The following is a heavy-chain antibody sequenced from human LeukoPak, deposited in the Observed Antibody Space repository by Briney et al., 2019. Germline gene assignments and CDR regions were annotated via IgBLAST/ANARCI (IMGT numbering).Heavy chain of an antibody. Sequence: GGSLRLSCAASGFTFSKYWMSWVRQAPGKGLERVANINQDGSETYYVDSVEGRFTISRDNAKNSLFLQMSSLRAEDTAVYFCSGDPGDYWGQGTLVTVSS. CDR1: GFTFSKYW. D-gene: IGHD7-27*01. V-gene: IGHV3-7*04. CDR2: INQDGSET. CDR3: SGDPGDY. J-gene: IGHJ4*02.